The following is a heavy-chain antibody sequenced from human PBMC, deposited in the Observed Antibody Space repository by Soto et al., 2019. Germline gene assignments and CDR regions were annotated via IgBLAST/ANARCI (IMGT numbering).Heavy chain of an antibody. Sequence: QVQLVESGGTVIQPGRSLRLSCAASGFTFSNYGMHWVRQAPGTGLEWVAVISHDENIKAYTDYVKGRFSISRDNSKNTLYLQMNSLKPEDTAVYYCAKLSGSAWHHYYYGMDVWGQGTTVTVSS. J-gene: IGHJ6*02. D-gene: IGHD6-19*01. CDR1: GFTFSNYG. CDR2: ISHDENIK. CDR3: AKLSGSAWHHYYYGMDV. V-gene: IGHV3-30*18.